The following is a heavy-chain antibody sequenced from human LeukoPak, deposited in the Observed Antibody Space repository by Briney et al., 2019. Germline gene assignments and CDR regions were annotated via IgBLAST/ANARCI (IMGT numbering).Heavy chain of an antibody. V-gene: IGHV3-43*01. CDR2: INWDGGST. Sequence: GGSLRLSCAASGFTFDDYTMHWVRQAPGKGLEWVSLINWDGGSTYYADSVKGRFTISRDNSKNSLHLQMNSLRSEDTALYYCAKDITTVTTGAHFDYWGQGTLVTVSS. CDR3: AKDITTVTTGAHFDY. CDR1: GFTFDDYT. D-gene: IGHD4-17*01. J-gene: IGHJ4*02.